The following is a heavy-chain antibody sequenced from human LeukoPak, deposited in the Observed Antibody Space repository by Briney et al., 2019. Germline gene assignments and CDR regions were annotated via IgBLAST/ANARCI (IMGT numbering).Heavy chain of an antibody. CDR2: ISSSGSSI. CDR3: ARMMAGRGFDY. CDR1: GFTFSSYE. J-gene: IGHJ4*02. Sequence: AGGSLRLSCAASGFTFSSYEMNWVRQAPGKGLEWVSYISSSGSSIYYADSVKSRFTISRDNAKNSLYLQMNNLRAEDTAVYYCARMMAGRGFDYWGQGTLVTVSS. V-gene: IGHV3-48*03. D-gene: IGHD5-24*01.